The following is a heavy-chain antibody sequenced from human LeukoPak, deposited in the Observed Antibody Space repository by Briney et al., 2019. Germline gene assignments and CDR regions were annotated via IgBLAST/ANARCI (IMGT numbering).Heavy chain of an antibody. V-gene: IGHV3-30*03. CDR1: GFTFSSYG. J-gene: IGHJ4*02. CDR3: ATLGVTYSYYFDY. CDR2: ISYDGSNK. Sequence: GGSLRLSCAASGFTFSSYGMHWVRQAPGKGLEWVAVISYDGSNKYYADSVKGRFTISRDNSKNTLHLQMNSLRAEDAAVYYCATLGVTYSYYFDYWGQGTLVTVSS. D-gene: IGHD2-21*02.